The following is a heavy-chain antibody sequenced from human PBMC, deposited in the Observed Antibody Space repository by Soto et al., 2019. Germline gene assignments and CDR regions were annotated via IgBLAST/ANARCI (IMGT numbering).Heavy chain of an antibody. Sequence: GGLLRLSCAASGFTFSSYAMSWVRQAPGKGLEWVSAISGSGGSTYYADSVKGRFTISRDNSKNTLYLQMNSLRAEDTAVYYCAKACYDILTGYPTDYYMDVWGKGTTVTVSS. V-gene: IGHV3-23*01. CDR1: GFTFSSYA. D-gene: IGHD3-9*01. CDR2: ISGSGGST. CDR3: AKACYDILTGYPTDYYMDV. J-gene: IGHJ6*03.